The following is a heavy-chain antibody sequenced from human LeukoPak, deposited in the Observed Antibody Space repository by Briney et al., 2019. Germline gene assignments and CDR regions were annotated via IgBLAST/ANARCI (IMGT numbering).Heavy chain of an antibody. D-gene: IGHD1-26*01. CDR1: GGYIISYY. J-gene: IGHJ4*02. CDR2: IHYSGST. V-gene: IGHV4-59*01. Sequence: PSETLSLTCTVCGGYIISYYWSWIRQPAGKGLEWIGYIHYSGSTKYNPSLKSRVTISVDTSKNQFSLKLSSVTAADTAVYYCARTSGSYPFDYWGQGTLVTVSS. CDR3: ARTSGSYPFDY.